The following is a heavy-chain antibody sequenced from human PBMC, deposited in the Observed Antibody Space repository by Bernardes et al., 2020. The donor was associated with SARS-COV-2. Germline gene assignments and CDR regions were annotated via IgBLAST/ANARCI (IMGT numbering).Heavy chain of an antibody. J-gene: IGHJ4*02. CDR2: IYYSGST. V-gene: IGHV4-39*01. D-gene: IGHD2-2*01. CDR1: GGSISSSSYY. Sequence: SETLSVSCTVSGGSISSSSYYWGWIRQPPGKGLEWIGSIYYSGSTYYNPSLKSRVTISVDTSKNQFSLKLSSVTAADTAVYYCARRTSNFDYWGQGTLVTVSS. CDR3: ARRTSNFDY.